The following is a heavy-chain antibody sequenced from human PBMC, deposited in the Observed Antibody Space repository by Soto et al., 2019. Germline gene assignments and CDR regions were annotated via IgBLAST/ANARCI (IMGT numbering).Heavy chain of an antibody. V-gene: IGHV4-59*01. D-gene: IGHD3-10*01. CDR1: GGSISNYY. Sequence: LSLTCTVSGGSISNYYWSWIRQSPGKGLEWIGYIYDTGNTNSNPSLQSRATISMDTSKNQLSLKLSSVTAADTAVYYCARARITMVREVIKYNMDVWGQGTTVTVSS. CDR2: IYDTGNT. CDR3: ARARITMVREVIKYNMDV. J-gene: IGHJ6*02.